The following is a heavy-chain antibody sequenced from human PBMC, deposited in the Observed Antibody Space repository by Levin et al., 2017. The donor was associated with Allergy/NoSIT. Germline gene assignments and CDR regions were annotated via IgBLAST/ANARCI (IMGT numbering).Heavy chain of an antibody. CDR1: GGSISSGGYY. D-gene: IGHD6-19*01. CDR3: ARAEIAVAGNWFDP. Sequence: SQTLSLTCTVSGGSISSGGYYWSWIRQHPGKGLEWIGYIYYSGSTYYNPSLKSRVTISVDTSKNQFSLKLSSVTAADTAVYYCARAEIAVAGNWFDPWGQGTLVTVSS. V-gene: IGHV4-31*03. CDR2: IYYSGST. J-gene: IGHJ5*02.